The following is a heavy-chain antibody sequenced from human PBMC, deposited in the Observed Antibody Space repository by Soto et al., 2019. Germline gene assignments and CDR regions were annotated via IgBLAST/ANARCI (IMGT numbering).Heavy chain of an antibody. J-gene: IGHJ6*02. CDR1: GGSISSYY. V-gene: IGHV4-59*01. Sequence: PSETLSLTCTVSGGSISSYYWSWIRQPPGKGLEWIGYSYYSGSTNYKPSLKSRVTISVDTSKNQFSLKLSSVTAADTAVDYCGRLGGASSTVVTPAYYSGMDVLSQRTTVTVSS. CDR3: GRLGGASSTVVTPAYYSGMDV. CDR2: SYYSGST. D-gene: IGHD4-17*01.